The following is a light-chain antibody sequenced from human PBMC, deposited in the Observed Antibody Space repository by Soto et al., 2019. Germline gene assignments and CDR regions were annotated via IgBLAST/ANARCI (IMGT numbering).Light chain of an antibody. V-gene: IGKV1-39*01. CDR1: QSISSY. CDR3: QQSYDTPFT. J-gene: IGKJ3*01. CDR2: AVS. Sequence: DIQMTQSPSSLSASIGVRVTITCRPSQSISSYLNWYQQKPGKAPKLLMYAVSTLQSGVPSRFSGSGSGTDFPLTISSLQPEDFATYFCQQSYDTPFTFGPGTKVDIK.